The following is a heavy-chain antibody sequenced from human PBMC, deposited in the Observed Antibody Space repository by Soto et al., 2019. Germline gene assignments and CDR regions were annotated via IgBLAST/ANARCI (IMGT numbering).Heavy chain of an antibody. J-gene: IGHJ3*02. CDR2: IYSSGTT. CDR1: GFIVSDKY. CDR3: ARVLRSGTSGYAFDI. D-gene: IGHD2-2*01. V-gene: IGHV3-66*01. Sequence: GGSLRLSCAASGFIVSDKYMSWVRQALGKGLEWVSLIYSSGTTYSADSVKGKFTISRDNSKNTLSLQMNSLTAEDTAVYYCARVLRSGTSGYAFDIWGQGTMVTVSS.